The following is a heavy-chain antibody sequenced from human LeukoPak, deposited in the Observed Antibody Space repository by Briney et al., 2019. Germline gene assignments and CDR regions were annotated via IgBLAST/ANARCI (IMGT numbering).Heavy chain of an antibody. D-gene: IGHD2-2*01. CDR3: ARAQRYCSSTSCPFGYYMDV. CDR1: GGSISSYY. Sequence: SETLSLTCTVSGGSISSYYWSWIRQPAGKGLEWIGRIYTSGSTNYNPSLKSRVTMSVDTSKNQFSLKLSSVTAADTAVYYCARAQRYCSSTSCPFGYYMDVWGKGTTVTVSS. CDR2: IYTSGST. J-gene: IGHJ6*03. V-gene: IGHV4-4*07.